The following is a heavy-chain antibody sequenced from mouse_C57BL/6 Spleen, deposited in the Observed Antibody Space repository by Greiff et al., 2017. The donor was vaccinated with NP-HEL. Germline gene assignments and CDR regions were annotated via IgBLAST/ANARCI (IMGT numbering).Heavy chain of an antibody. V-gene: IGHV1-15*01. CDR3: TRGDKEGFAY. CDR2: IDPETGGT. Sequence: QVQLQQSGAELVRPGASVTLSCKASGYTFTDYEMHWVKQTPVHGLEWIGAIDPETGGTAYNQKFKGKAILTADKSSSTAYMELRSLTSEDSAVDYCTRGDKEGFAYWGQGTLVTVSA. CDR1: GYTFTDYE. J-gene: IGHJ3*01.